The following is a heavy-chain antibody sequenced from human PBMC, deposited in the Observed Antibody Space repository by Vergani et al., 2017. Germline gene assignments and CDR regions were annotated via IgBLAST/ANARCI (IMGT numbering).Heavy chain of an antibody. Sequence: QVQLQQWGAGLLKPSETLSLTCAVYGGSFSGYYWSWIRQPPGKGLEWIGSIYYSGSTYYNPSLKSRVTISVDTSKNQFSLKLSSVTAADTAVYYCARHRLLRSYYYDSSGYPIDYWGQGTLVTVSS. V-gene: IGHV4-34*01. D-gene: IGHD3-22*01. J-gene: IGHJ4*02. CDR1: GGSFSGYY. CDR3: ARHRLLRSYYYDSSGYPIDY. CDR2: IYYSGST.